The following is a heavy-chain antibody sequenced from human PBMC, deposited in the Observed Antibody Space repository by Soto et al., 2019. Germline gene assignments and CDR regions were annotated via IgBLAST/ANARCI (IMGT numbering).Heavy chain of an antibody. J-gene: IGHJ4*02. CDR1: GFTFSSYA. Sequence: QSGGSLRLSCAASGFTFSSYAMSWVRQAPGKGLEWVSAISGSGGSTYYADSVKGRFTISRDNSKNTLYLQMNSLRAEDTAVYYCAKEGDIVVVPAADYFDYWGQGTLVTVSS. CDR3: AKEGDIVVVPAADYFDY. CDR2: ISGSGGST. D-gene: IGHD2-2*01. V-gene: IGHV3-23*01.